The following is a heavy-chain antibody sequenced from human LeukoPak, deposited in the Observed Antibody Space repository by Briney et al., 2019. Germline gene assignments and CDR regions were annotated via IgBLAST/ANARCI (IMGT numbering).Heavy chain of an antibody. CDR2: IYYSGST. Sequence: SETLSLTCTVSGGSISSYYWSWIRQPPGKGLEWIGYIYYSGSTNYNPSLKSRVTISVDTSKNQFSLKLSSVTAADTAVYYCARVHYYGSGSYGYYYGMDVWGQGTTVTVSS. CDR3: ARVHYYGSGSYGYYYGMDV. CDR1: GGSISSYY. D-gene: IGHD3-10*01. V-gene: IGHV4-59*01. J-gene: IGHJ6*02.